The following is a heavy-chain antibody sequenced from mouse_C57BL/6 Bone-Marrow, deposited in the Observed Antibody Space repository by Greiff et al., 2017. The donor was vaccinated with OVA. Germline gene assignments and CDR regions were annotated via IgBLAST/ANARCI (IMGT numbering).Heavy chain of an antibody. J-gene: IGHJ4*01. Sequence: VQLQQSGPELVKPGASVKISCKASGYAFSSSWMNWVKQRPGTGLEWIGRIYPGDGDTNYNGKFKGKATLTANKSSSTAYMQLSSLTSEDSAVYFCARVYGSSRKDYWGQGTSVTVSS. V-gene: IGHV1-82*01. CDR3: ARVYGSSRKDY. CDR1: GYAFSSSW. D-gene: IGHD1-1*01. CDR2: IYPGDGDT.